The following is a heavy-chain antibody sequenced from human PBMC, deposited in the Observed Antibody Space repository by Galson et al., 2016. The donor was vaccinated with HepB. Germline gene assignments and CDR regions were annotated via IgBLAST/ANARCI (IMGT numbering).Heavy chain of an antibody. CDR1: GFTFSQYW. CDR2: IKEDGGEK. Sequence: SLRLSCAASGFTFSQYWMTWVRQAPGKGLEYVATIKEDGGEKYYVDSVKGRFTISRDNAKNSLYLQMNSLRAEDTAMYYCARDSGCSGGKGCYFDYWGQGTLVTASS. J-gene: IGHJ4*02. CDR3: ARDSGCSGGKGCYFDY. D-gene: IGHD3-10*01. V-gene: IGHV3-7*01.